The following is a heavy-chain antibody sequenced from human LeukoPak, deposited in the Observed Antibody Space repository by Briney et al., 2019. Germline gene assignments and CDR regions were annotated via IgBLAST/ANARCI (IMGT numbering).Heavy chain of an antibody. V-gene: IGHV4-30-2*01. CDR3: ASFNDYGDLDY. J-gene: IGHJ4*02. CDR2: IYHSGST. D-gene: IGHD4-17*01. CDR1: GGSISSGGYS. Sequence: SETLSLTCAVSGGSISSGGYSGGGIRHPQGKGWEWIGYIYHSGSTYYNPSLKSRVTISVDRSKNQFSLKLSSVTAADTAVYYCASFNDYGDLDYWGQGTLVTVSS.